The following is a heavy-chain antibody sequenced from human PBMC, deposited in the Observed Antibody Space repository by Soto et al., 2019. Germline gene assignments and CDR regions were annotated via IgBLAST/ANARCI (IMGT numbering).Heavy chain of an antibody. CDR3: AHMAHYDSSGYYIFDY. Sequence: SGPTLVNPTQTLTLTCTFSGFSLSTSGVGVGWIRQPPGKALEWLALIYWDDDKRYSPSLKSRLTITKDTSKNQVVLTMTNMDPVDTATYYCAHMAHYDSSGYYIFDYWGQGTLVTVSS. CDR1: GFSLSTSGVG. CDR2: IYWDDDK. V-gene: IGHV2-5*02. J-gene: IGHJ4*02. D-gene: IGHD3-22*01.